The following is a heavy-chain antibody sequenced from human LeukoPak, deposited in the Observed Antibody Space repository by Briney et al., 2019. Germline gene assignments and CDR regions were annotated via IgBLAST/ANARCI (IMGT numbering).Heavy chain of an antibody. CDR1: GFTFSSYW. J-gene: IGHJ4*02. V-gene: IGHV3-74*01. CDR2: INSDGSST. D-gene: IGHD1-26*01. Sequence: PGGPLRLSCAASGFTFSSYWMYWVRQAPGKGLVWVSRINSDGSSTSYADSVKGRFTISRDNAKNTLYLQMNSLRAEDTAVYYCARAGSGSPRPDYWGQGTLVTVSS. CDR3: ARAGSGSPRPDY.